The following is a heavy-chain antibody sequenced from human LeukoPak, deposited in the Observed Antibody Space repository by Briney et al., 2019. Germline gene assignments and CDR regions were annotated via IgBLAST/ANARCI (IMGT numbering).Heavy chain of an antibody. CDR1: GFTFSSYD. CDR2: IGTAGDT. Sequence: LTGGSLRLSCAASGFTFSSYDMHWVRQATGKGLEWVSAIGTAGDTYYPGSVKGRFTISRENAKNSLYLQMNSLRAGDTAVYYCARGGYYYDSSGYSPNVDYWGQGTLVTVSS. D-gene: IGHD3-22*01. V-gene: IGHV3-13*01. CDR3: ARGGYYYDSSGYSPNVDY. J-gene: IGHJ4*02.